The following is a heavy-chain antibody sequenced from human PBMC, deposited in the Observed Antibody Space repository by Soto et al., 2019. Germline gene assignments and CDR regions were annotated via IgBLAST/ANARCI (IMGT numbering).Heavy chain of an antibody. D-gene: IGHD1-26*01. CDR3: ASGSYPIDDAFDI. CDR2: ISSSSSTI. Sequence: GESLKISCAASGFTFSSYSMNWVRQAPGKGLEWVSYISSSSSTIYYADSVKGRFTISRDNAKNSLYLQMNSLRDEDTAVYYCASGSYPIDDAFDIWGQGTMVTVSS. CDR1: GFTFSSYS. V-gene: IGHV3-48*02. J-gene: IGHJ3*02.